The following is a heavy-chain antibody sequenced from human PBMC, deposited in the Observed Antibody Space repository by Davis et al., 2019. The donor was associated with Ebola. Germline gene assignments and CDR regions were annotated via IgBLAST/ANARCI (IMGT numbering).Heavy chain of an antibody. D-gene: IGHD4-17*01. CDR1: GFTFRDYG. Sequence: PGGSLRLSCAVSGFTFRDYGIHWVRQAPGKGLEWVAAIWYDENKKYYADSVQGRFSISRDNSKNIVDLQMNSLRAEDTAVYYCARDSDYGYYHGMDVWGQGTTVTVSS. CDR3: ARDSDYGYYHGMDV. V-gene: IGHV3-33*01. CDR2: IWYDENKK. J-gene: IGHJ6*02.